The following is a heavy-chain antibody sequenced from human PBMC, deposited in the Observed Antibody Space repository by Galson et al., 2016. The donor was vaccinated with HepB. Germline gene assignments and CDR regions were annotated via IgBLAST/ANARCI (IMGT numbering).Heavy chain of an antibody. J-gene: IGHJ4*02. D-gene: IGHD6-13*01. CDR2: ISTSSSTK. CDR3: ARRGQQLGLSFDY. Sequence: SLRLSCAASGFTFSTYGMNWVRQAPGKGLEWVSYISTSSSTKYYADSVKGRFTISRDNAKNSLFLQMDSLRDEDAAVYYCARRGQQLGLSFDYWGQGTLVTVSS. CDR1: GFTFSTYG. V-gene: IGHV3-48*02.